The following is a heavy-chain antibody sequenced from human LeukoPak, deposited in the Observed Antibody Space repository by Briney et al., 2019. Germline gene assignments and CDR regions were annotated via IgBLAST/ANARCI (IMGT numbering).Heavy chain of an antibody. CDR1: GGSISSYY. CDR2: IYHSGST. J-gene: IGHJ3*02. V-gene: IGHV4-59*12. Sequence: SETLSLTCTVSGGSISSYYWSWIRQPPGKGLEWIGSIYHSGSTYYNPSLKSRVTISVDTSKNQFSLKLSSVTTADTAMYYCARERVNAFDIWGQGTMVTVSS. CDR3: ARERVNAFDI. D-gene: IGHD3-10*01.